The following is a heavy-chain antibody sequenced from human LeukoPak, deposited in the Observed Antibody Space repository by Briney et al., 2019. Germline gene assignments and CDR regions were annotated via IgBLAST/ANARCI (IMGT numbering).Heavy chain of an antibody. J-gene: IGHJ4*02. CDR2: ISWNSGSA. CDR1: GFTFDDYS. Sequence: PGGSLRLSXAASGFTFDDYSMHWVWQAPGKGMEWVSGISWNSGSAGYADSVKGRFTISRDSAKNSLYLQMNSLRTEDTALYYCVKDRTYSAYAALDYWGQGTLVTVSS. V-gene: IGHV3-9*01. CDR3: VKDRTYSAYAALDY. D-gene: IGHD5-12*01.